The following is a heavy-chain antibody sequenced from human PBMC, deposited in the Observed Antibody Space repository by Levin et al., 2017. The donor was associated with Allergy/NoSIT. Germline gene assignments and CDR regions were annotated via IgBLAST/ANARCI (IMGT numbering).Heavy chain of an antibody. CDR3: TTEVLAPAEVVIDY. CDR2: IKSKTDGGTT. V-gene: IGHV3-15*01. D-gene: IGHD3-22*01. CDR1: GFTFSNAW. Sequence: GESLKISCAASGFTFSNAWMSWVRQAPGKGLEWVGRIKSKTDGGTTDYAAPVKGRFTISRDDSKNTLYLQMNSLKTEDTAVYYCTTEVLAPAEVVIDYWGQGTLVTVSS. J-gene: IGHJ4*02.